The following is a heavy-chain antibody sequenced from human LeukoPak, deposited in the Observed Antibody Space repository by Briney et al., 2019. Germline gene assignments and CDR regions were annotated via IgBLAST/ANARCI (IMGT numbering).Heavy chain of an antibody. CDR1: GFTFSFYT. J-gene: IGHJ3*02. Sequence: GGSLRLSCAASGFTFSFYTINWVRQAPGKGLEWVSYISSSSSTIYYADSVKGRFTISRDNAKNSLYLQMNSLRAEDTAVYYCARDLKRRVYYDSSGSDDAFDIWGQGTMVTVSS. V-gene: IGHV3-48*04. CDR2: ISSSSSTI. D-gene: IGHD3-22*01. CDR3: ARDLKRRVYYDSSGSDDAFDI.